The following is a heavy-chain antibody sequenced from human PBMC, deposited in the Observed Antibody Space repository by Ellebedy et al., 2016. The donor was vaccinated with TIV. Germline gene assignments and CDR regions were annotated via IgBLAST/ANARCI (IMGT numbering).Heavy chain of an antibody. J-gene: IGHJ4*02. D-gene: IGHD3-10*01. CDR2: INPNTGGS. CDR3: AREVSMVRGAV. Sequence: AASVNVSCKASGYTFTDYYIHWVRQAPGQRLEWMGWINPNTGGSDYAQKFQGRVTLTGDTSISTAYMELNSLRSEDTAIYYCAREVSMVRGAVWGQGTLVAVSS. V-gene: IGHV1-2*02. CDR1: GYTFTDYY.